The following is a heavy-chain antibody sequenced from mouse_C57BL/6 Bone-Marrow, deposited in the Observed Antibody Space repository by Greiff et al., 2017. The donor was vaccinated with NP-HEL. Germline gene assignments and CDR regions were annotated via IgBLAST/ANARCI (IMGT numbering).Heavy chain of an antibody. D-gene: IGHD4-1*01. Sequence: QVQLKQSGAELMKPGASVKLSCKATGYTFTGYWIEWVKQRPGHGLEWIGEILPGSGSTNYNEKFKGKATFTADTSSNTAYMQLSSLTTEDSAIYDCARRGVTGTEGGAMDYWGQGTSVTVSS. V-gene: IGHV1-9*01. CDR1: GYTFTGYW. J-gene: IGHJ4*01. CDR3: ARRGVTGTEGGAMDY. CDR2: ILPGSGST.